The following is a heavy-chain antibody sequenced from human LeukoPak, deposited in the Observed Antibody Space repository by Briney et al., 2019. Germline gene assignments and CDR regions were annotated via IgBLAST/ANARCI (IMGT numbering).Heavy chain of an antibody. CDR3: ARDERRIMVYAIGPLYGMDV. D-gene: IGHD2-8*01. J-gene: IGHJ6*02. V-gene: IGHV3-33*01. Sequence: GGSLRLSCAASGFTFNSYGMHWVRQAPGKGLEWVALIWYDGTNKYYADSVKGRFTISRDSSKNTLYLQMNNLRAEDTAVYYCARDERRIMVYAIGPLYGMDVWGQGTTVTVSS. CDR2: IWYDGTNK. CDR1: GFTFNSYG.